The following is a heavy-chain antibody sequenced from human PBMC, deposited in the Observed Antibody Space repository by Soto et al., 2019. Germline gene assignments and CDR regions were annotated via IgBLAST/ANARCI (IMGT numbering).Heavy chain of an antibody. CDR1: GGSFSGYY. J-gene: IGHJ4*02. CDR2: INHSGST. D-gene: IGHD2-15*01. Sequence: SETLSLTCAVYGGSFSGYYWSWIRQPPGKGLEWIGEINHSGSTNYNPSLKSRVTISVDTSKNQFSLKLSSVTAADTAVYYCARGRGCSGGSCYAPTRFFDYWGQGTLVTVSS. CDR3: ARGRGCSGGSCYAPTRFFDY. V-gene: IGHV4-34*01.